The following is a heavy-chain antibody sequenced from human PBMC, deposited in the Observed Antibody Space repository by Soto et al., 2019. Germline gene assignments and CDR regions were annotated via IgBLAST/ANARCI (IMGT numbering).Heavy chain of an antibody. V-gene: IGHV4-34*01. J-gene: IGHJ6*02. CDR2: INHSGST. D-gene: IGHD5-12*01. CDR1: GGSFSGYY. CDR3: ARGSGIVATRSRYYGMDV. Sequence: SQTLSLTCAVYGGSFSGYYWSWIRQPPGKGLEWIGEINHSGSTNYNPSLKSRVTISVDTSKNQFSLKLSSVTAADTAVYYCARGSGIVATRSRYYGMDVWGQGTTVTVSS.